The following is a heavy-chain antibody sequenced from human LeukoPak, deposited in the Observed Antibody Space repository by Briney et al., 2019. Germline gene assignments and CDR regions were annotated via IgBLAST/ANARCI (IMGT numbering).Heavy chain of an antibody. CDR1: GGSFSGYY. CDR3: ARGLSTMVVTRYFQH. J-gene: IGHJ1*01. CDR2: INHSGST. D-gene: IGHD4-23*01. V-gene: IGHV4-34*01. Sequence: PSETLSLTCAVYGGSFSGYYWSWIRQPPGKGLEWMGEINHSGSTNYNPSLKSRVTISVDTSKNQFSLKLSSVTAADTAVYYCARGLSTMVVTRYFQHWGQGTLVTVSS.